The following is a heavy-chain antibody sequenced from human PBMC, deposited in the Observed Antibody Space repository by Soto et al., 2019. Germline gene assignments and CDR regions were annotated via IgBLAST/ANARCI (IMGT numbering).Heavy chain of an antibody. CDR2: IYYSGST. J-gene: IGHJ4*02. V-gene: IGHV4-39*01. D-gene: IGHD3-10*01. CDR1: GGSISSSSYY. CDR3: ARTLRRGPPFDD. Sequence: TSETLSLTCTVSGGSISSSSYYWGWIRQPPGKGLEWIGSIYYSGSTYYNPSLKSRVTISVDTSKNQFSLKLSSVTAADTAVYYCARTLRRGPPFDDWGQGTLVTVSS.